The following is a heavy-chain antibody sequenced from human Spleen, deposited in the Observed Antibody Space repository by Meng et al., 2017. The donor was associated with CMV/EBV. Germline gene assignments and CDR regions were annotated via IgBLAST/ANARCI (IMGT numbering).Heavy chain of an antibody. CDR2: ISAYRGDT. D-gene: IGHD3-3*01. CDR1: GYTFTSYA. Sequence: ASVKVSCKASGYTFTSYAMHWVRQAPGQRLEWMGWISAYRGDTDYAQKFQGRVTMTTDTSTGTAYLELRSLRSDDTAVYYCARADFVTVFGVVSHINGLDVWGQGTTVTVSS. V-gene: IGHV1-18*01. J-gene: IGHJ6*02. CDR3: ARADFVTVFGVVSHINGLDV.